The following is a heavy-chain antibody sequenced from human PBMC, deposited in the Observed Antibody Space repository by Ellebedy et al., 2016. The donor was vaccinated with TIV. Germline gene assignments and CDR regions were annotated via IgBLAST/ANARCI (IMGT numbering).Heavy chain of an antibody. CDR2: INWSARSK. D-gene: IGHD1-1*01. CDR1: GFTFDDYG. J-gene: IGHJ2*01. Sequence: GGSLRLXXAASGFTFDDYGMSWVRQAPGKGLEWVSGINWSARSKGYAESVKGRFTISRDSAKNSLYLQMNSLRAEDTAVYYCARAPSGTTDWYFDLWGRGTLVTVSS. V-gene: IGHV3-20*03. CDR3: ARAPSGTTDWYFDL.